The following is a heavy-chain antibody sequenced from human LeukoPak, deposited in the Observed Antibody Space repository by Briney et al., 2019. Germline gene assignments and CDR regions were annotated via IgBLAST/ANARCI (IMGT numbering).Heavy chain of an antibody. Sequence: PSETLSLTCTVSGGSISSYYWSWIRQPPGKGLEWIGYIYYSGSTNYNPSLKSRVTISVDTSKNQFSLKLSSVTAADTAVYYCARQSSSNLFDYWGQGTLVTVSS. J-gene: IGHJ4*02. D-gene: IGHD6-13*01. CDR1: GGSISSYY. V-gene: IGHV4-59*08. CDR3: ARQSSSNLFDY. CDR2: IYYSGST.